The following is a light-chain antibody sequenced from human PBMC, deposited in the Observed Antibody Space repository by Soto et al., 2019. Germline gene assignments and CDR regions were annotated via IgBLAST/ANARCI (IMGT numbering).Light chain of an antibody. CDR1: SSDVGGYNY. J-gene: IGLJ1*01. CDR2: DVS. V-gene: IGLV2-11*01. Sequence: QSVLAQPRSVSGSPGQSVTISCTGTSSDVGGYNYVSWYQQHPGKAPKLMIYDVSKRPSGVPDRFSGSKSGNTASLTISGLQDEDEADYYCFSYAGRYTYVFGTGLKVTVL. CDR3: FSYAGRYTYV.